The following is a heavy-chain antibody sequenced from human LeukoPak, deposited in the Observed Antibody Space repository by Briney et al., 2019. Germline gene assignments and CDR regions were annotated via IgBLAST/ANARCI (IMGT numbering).Heavy chain of an antibody. CDR1: GGSISSYY. D-gene: IGHD4-17*01. Sequence: SETLSLTCTVSGGSISSYYWSRIRQPPGKGLEWIGYIYYSGSTNYNPSLKSRVTISVDTSKNQFSLKLSSVTAADTAVYYCARRLTTVTTYYFDYWGQRTLVTVSS. CDR2: IYYSGST. V-gene: IGHV4-59*08. J-gene: IGHJ4*02. CDR3: ARRLTTVTTYYFDY.